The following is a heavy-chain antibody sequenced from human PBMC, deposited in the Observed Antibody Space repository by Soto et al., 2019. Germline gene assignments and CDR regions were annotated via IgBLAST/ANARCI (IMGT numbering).Heavy chain of an antibody. CDR3: ARDRGSYALDY. Sequence: QVQLVQSGAEVKKPGASVKVSCKASGYTFTSYGISWVRQAPGQGLEWMGWISAYNGNTNYAQKLQGRVTMTTDTATSAGGVELRSLRSDDTAVYYCARDRGSYALDYWGQGTLVTVSS. V-gene: IGHV1-18*01. CDR1: GYTFTSYG. D-gene: IGHD1-26*01. CDR2: ISAYNGNT. J-gene: IGHJ4*02.